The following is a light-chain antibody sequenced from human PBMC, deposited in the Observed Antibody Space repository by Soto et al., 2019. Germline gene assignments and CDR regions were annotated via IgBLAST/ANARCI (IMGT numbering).Light chain of an antibody. CDR2: EDN. Sequence: NFMLTQPLSVSESPGKTVTISCTGSGGSIASNYVQWYQQRPGSAPTTVIYEDNQRPSGVPDRFSGSIDSSSNSASLTISGLKTEDEADSYCQSHDRNSYVVFGAGTKLTVL. J-gene: IGLJ2*01. CDR1: GGSIASNY. V-gene: IGLV6-57*02. CDR3: QSHDRNSYVV.